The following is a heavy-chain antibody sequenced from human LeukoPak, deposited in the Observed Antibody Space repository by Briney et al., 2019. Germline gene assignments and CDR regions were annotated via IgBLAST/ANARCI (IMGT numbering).Heavy chain of an antibody. CDR2: INPSGGST. CDR1: GYTFTSYY. CDR3: ATDSYSPSCFDF. Sequence: ASVKVSCKASGYTFTSYYMHWARQAPGQGLEWMGIINPSGGSTSYAQKFQGRVTMTRDTSTSTVYMELSSLRSEDTAVYYCATDSYSPSCFDFWGQGTLVTVSS. D-gene: IGHD5-18*01. J-gene: IGHJ4*02. V-gene: IGHV1-46*01.